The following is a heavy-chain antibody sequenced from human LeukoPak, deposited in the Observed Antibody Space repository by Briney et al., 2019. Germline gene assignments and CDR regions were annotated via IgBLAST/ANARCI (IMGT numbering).Heavy chain of an antibody. Sequence: GGSLRLSCAASGFTFTNAWMNWVRQAPGKGLEWVGRIKSKADGETIDYAAPVEGRFTFSRDDSKNMLYLQMNSLKSEDTAVYYCSTLTSRGLSDSWGQGTLVTVSS. CDR3: STLTSRGLSDS. CDR1: GFTFTNAW. D-gene: IGHD1-20*01. J-gene: IGHJ4*02. CDR2: IKSKADGETI. V-gene: IGHV3-15*07.